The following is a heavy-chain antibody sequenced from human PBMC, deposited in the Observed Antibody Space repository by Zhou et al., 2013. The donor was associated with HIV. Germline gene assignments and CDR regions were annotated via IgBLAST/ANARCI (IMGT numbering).Heavy chain of an antibody. V-gene: IGHV1-18*01. CDR1: GATFRTLS. CDR2: ISADNGNT. CDR3: ARGSVYFEPKDSFDV. D-gene: IGHD3-9*01. Sequence: QVHLVQSGSEVTKPGSSVKVSCKASGATFRTLSLSWVRQAPGQGLEWMGWISADNGNTNYALKLQGRGTMTTDTSTSTAYMALRSLRSDDTAVYYCARGSVYFEPKDSFDVWGQGTMVTVSS. J-gene: IGHJ3*01.